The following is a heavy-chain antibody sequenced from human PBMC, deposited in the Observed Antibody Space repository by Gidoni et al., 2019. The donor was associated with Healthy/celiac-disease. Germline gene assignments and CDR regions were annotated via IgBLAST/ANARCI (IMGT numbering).Heavy chain of an antibody. CDR3: AKTTDRPPDRYYDYVWGSLY. J-gene: IGHJ4*02. CDR2: ISVSGGST. V-gene: IGHV3-23*04. Sequence: EVQLVESGGGLVQPGGSLRLACAACGFTFSSYARSWVRQAPGKGREWVSAISVSGGSTYYADSVKGRFTISRDNSKNTLYLQMNSLRAEDTAVYYCAKTTDRPPDRYYDYVWGSLYWGQGTLVTVSS. CDR1: GFTFSSYA. D-gene: IGHD3-16*01.